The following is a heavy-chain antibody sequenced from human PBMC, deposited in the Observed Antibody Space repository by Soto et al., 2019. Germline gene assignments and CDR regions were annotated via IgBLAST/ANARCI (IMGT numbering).Heavy chain of an antibody. V-gene: IGHV3-33*01. Sequence: QVQLVESGGGVVQPGRSLRLSCAASGFTFSSYGMHWVRQAPGKGLEWVAVIWYDGSNKYYADSVKSRFTISTDNSKNTLYLQMNNLRAADTAVYYWARDRVPYSSSSPTDYWGQGTLVTVSS. CDR3: ARDRVPYSSSSPTDY. J-gene: IGHJ4*02. CDR1: GFTFSSYG. D-gene: IGHD6-13*01. CDR2: IWYDGSNK.